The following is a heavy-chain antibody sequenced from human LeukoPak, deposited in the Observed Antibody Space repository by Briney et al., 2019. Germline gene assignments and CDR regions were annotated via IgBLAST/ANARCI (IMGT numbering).Heavy chain of an antibody. D-gene: IGHD5-12*01. CDR3: ARDSGSDY. CDR2: ISSSSSYI. Sequence: GGSLRLSCAASGFTFSGDAMSWVRQAPGKGLEWVSSISSSSSYIYYADSVKGRFTISRDNAKNSLYLQMNSLRAEDTAVYYCARDSGSDYWGQGTLVTVSS. J-gene: IGHJ4*02. CDR1: GFTFSGDA. V-gene: IGHV3-21*01.